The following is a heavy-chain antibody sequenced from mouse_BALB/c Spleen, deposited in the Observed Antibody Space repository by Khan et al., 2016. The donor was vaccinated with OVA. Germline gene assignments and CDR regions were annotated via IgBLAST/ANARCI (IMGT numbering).Heavy chain of an antibody. V-gene: IGHV1-18*01. D-gene: IGHD1-2*01. CDR2: FNPNNGGT. Sequence: EVQLQQSGPELVKPGASVRISCKTSGYTFTEYTMHWVKQSHGKSLEWLGGFNPNNGGTGYNQKFKGKATLTVDKSSSTAYMELRSLTSEDSAVYYCTRRDYYAYYWFFDVWGAGTTVTVSS. CDR1: GYTFTEYT. J-gene: IGHJ1*01. CDR3: TRRDYYAYYWFFDV.